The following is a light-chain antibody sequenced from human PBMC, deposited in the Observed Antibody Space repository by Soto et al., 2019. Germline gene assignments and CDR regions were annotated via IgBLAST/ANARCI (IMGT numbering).Light chain of an antibody. V-gene: IGKV3-20*01. CDR2: DSS. J-gene: IGKJ2*02. Sequence: EIVLTQSPSTLSLSPGERATLSCRASQSVISNYLAWYQQRPGQAPRLLIYDSSNRAAGIPDRSSGSGSKTDFTLTISRLEPEDFAVYYCQQYGSLPCTFGQGTNLEIK. CDR3: QQYGSLPCT. CDR1: QSVISNY.